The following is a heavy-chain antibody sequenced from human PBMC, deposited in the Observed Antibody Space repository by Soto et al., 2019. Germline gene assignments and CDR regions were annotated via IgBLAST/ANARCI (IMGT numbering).Heavy chain of an antibody. V-gene: IGHV1-69*01. CDR2: SIPIFGTA. CDR1: GGTFSAYS. Sequence: QVQLVQSGAEVKKLGSSVKVSCKASGGTFSAYSISWVRQAPGQGLEWMGGSIPIFGTANYAQKFQGRVTITADESTSTTYMELRSLRSEDTAVYYCATGGQHRKVSNYYGMDVWGQGTTVTVSS. D-gene: IGHD6-13*01. J-gene: IGHJ6*02. CDR3: ATGGQHRKVSNYYGMDV.